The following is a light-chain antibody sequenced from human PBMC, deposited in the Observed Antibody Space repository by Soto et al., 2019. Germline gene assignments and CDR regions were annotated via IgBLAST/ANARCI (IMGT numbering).Light chain of an antibody. V-gene: IGKV1-39*01. J-gene: IGKJ4*01. Sequence: DMEMTQSPSSLSASVGDRVTITCRASQSISNYLNWYQRKPGKVPKLLIYAASSLQSGVPTRFSGSGSGTDFTLTINSRQPEDFATYYCQQSYGTPLTFGGGTKIEIK. CDR1: QSISNY. CDR3: QQSYGTPLT. CDR2: AAS.